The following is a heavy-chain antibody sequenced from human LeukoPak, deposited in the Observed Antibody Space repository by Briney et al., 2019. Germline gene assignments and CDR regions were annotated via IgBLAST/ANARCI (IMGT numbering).Heavy chain of an antibody. CDR2: ISGSGDST. CDR1: GFTFSNYV. J-gene: IGHJ4*02. D-gene: IGHD2-15*01. Sequence: GGSLRLSCAASGFTFSNYVMNWVRQAPGKGLEWVSGISGSGDSTYYADSVKGRFTISRDNAKDSLYLQINSLRAADTAVYYCARGWFCSGGICYSGNYFDYWGQGTLVTVSS. V-gene: IGHV3-23*01. CDR3: ARGWFCSGGICYSGNYFDY.